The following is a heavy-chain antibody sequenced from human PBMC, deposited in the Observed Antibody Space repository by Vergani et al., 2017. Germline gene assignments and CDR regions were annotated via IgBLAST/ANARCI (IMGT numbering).Heavy chain of an antibody. CDR3: ARSHVTWADFWSGTNYYYYYGMDV. CDR1: GFSLSNARMG. J-gene: IGHJ6*02. CDR2: IFSNDEK. V-gene: IGHV2-26*01. D-gene: IGHD3-3*01. Sequence: QVTLKESGPVLVKPTETLTLTCTVSGFSLSNARMGVSWIRQPPGKALDWLAHIFSNDEKSYSTSLKSRLTISKDTSKSQVVLTMTNMDPVDTATYYCARSHVTWADFWSGTNYYYYYGMDVWGQGTTVTVSS.